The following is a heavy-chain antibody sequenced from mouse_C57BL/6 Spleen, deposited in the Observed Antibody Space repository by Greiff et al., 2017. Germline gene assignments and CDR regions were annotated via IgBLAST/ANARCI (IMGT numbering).Heavy chain of an antibody. CDR1: GYSITSGYY. Sequence: EVQVVESGPGLVKPSQSLSLTCSVTGYSITSGYYWNWIRQFPGNKLEWMGYISYDGSNNYNPSLKNRIAITRDTSKNQFFLKLNSVTTEDTATYYCARGSSNWGFAYWGQGTLVTVSA. J-gene: IGHJ3*01. CDR2: ISYDGSN. V-gene: IGHV3-6*01. CDR3: ARGSSNWGFAY. D-gene: IGHD4-1*01.